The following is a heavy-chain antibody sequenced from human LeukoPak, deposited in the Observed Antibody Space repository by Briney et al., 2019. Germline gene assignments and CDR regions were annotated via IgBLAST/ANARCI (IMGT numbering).Heavy chain of an antibody. J-gene: IGHJ4*02. CDR3: ARFLWRAGGFDY. CDR1: GYTFTGYY. V-gene: IGHV1-2*02. CDR2: INPNSGGT. Sequence: ASVKVSCKASGYTFTGYYMHWVRQAPGQGLEWMGWINPNSGGTNYAQKFQGRVTKTRDTSISTAYMELSRLRSDDTAVYYCARFLWRAGGFDYWGQGTLVTVSS. D-gene: IGHD1-14*01.